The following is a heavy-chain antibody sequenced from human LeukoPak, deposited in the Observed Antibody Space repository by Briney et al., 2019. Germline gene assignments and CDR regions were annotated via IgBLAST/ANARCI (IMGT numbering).Heavy chain of an antibody. CDR3: ATASSNCSSTSCLLNWFDP. CDR2: INHSGST. Sequence: SENLSLTCAVYGGSFSGYYWSWIRQPPGKGLEWIGEINHSGSTNYNPSLKSRVTISVDTSKNQFSLKLSSVTAADTAVYYCATASSNCSSTSCLLNWFDPWGQGTLVTVSS. J-gene: IGHJ5*02. V-gene: IGHV4-34*01. D-gene: IGHD2-2*01. CDR1: GGSFSGYY.